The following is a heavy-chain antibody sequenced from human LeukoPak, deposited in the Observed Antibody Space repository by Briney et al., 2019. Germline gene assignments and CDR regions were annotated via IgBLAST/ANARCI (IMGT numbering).Heavy chain of an antibody. J-gene: IGHJ4*02. CDR1: GFTFSSYA. D-gene: IGHD1-26*01. V-gene: IGHV3-23*01. CDR3: ARVSGSYGYFDY. CDR2: ISGSGGST. Sequence: AGGSLRLSCAASGFTFSSYAMSWVRQAPGKGLEWVSAISGSGGSTYYADSVKGRFTISRDNSKNTLYLQMNSLRAEDTAVYYCARVSGSYGYFDYWGQGTLVTVSS.